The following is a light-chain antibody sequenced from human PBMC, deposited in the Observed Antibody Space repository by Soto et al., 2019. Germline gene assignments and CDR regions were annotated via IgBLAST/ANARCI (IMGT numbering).Light chain of an antibody. J-gene: IGKJ1*01. CDR1: QSISSY. Sequence: DIQMTQSPTSLSASVGDRVTITCRASQSISSYLNWYQQKPGKAPKLLIYAASSLQSGVPSRFSGSGSGTDFTLTISSLQPDDFAVYYCQQLKSHPQTFGQGTKVDIK. CDR2: AAS. CDR3: QQLKSHPQT. V-gene: IGKV1-39*01.